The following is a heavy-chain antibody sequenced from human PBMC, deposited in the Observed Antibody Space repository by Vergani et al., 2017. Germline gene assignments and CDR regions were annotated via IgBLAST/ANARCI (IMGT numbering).Heavy chain of an antibody. Sequence: QVQVVQSGAEVKKSGASVKVSCKTSGYTFSNYYMHWVRQAPGQGLEWMGIINPSGGHTNYAQKFQGRVTMTRDTSTSTVYMELSSLRSEDTAIYYCARGDYGILTGYRSRGQGTLVTVSA. CDR3: ARGDYGILTGYRS. J-gene: IGHJ4*02. D-gene: IGHD3-9*01. V-gene: IGHV1-46*03. CDR2: INPSGGHT. CDR1: GYTFSNYY.